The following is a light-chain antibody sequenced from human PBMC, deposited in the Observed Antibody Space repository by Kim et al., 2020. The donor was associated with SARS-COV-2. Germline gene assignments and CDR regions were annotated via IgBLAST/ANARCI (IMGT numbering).Light chain of an antibody. V-gene: IGKV3-15*01. CDR1: QSVSTN. CDR2: GAS. J-gene: IGKJ1*01. CDR3: QQYNGWPRT. Sequence: VSPGERATLSCRASQSVSTNLSWYQQRPGQAPRLLISGASTRATGVPARFSGSGSGTEFTLTISSLQSEDFAVYYCQQYNGWPRTFGQGTKVDIK.